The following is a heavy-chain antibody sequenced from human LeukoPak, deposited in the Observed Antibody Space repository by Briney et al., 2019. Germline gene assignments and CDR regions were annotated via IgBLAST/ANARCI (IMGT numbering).Heavy chain of an antibody. Sequence: SETLSLTCTVSGGSISSYYRSWIRQPPGKGLEWIGYIYYSGSTNYNPSLMSRVTISVDSSKNQFSLKLSSVTAADTAVYYCAREDLDTIFVGFDPWGQGTLVTVSS. CDR1: GGSISSYY. V-gene: IGHV4-59*12. J-gene: IGHJ5*02. D-gene: IGHD3-3*01. CDR3: AREDLDTIFVGFDP. CDR2: IYYSGST.